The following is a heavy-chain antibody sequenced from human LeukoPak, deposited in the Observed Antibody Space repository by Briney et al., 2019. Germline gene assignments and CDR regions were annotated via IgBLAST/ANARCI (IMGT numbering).Heavy chain of an antibody. Sequence: SETLSLTRAVYGGSFSGYYWSWIRQPPGKGLEWIGEIYHSGSTNYNPSLKSRVTISVDKSKNQFSLKLSSVTAADTAVYYCARSPVGVGATMGAFDIWGQGTMVTVSS. CDR2: IYHSGST. D-gene: IGHD1-26*01. J-gene: IGHJ3*02. CDR3: ARSPVGVGATMGAFDI. CDR1: GGSFSGYY. V-gene: IGHV4-34*01.